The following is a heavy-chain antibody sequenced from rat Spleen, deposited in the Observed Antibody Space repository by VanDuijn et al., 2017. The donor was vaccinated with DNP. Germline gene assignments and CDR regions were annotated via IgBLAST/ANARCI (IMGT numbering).Heavy chain of an antibody. V-gene: IGHV2S13*01. J-gene: IGHJ2*01. CDR3: NRNDFGQPGVS. CDR1: GFSLTEYN. CDR2: IWSGGNT. Sequence: QVQLTESGPGLVQPSQTLSLTCTVTGFSLTEYNVHWVRQPPGKGLEWMGVIWSGGNTDYNSALKPRLSISRDTSESQVFLTVNSLQTEDTGIYYCNRNDFGQPGVSWGQGVMVTVSS. D-gene: IGHD4-4*01.